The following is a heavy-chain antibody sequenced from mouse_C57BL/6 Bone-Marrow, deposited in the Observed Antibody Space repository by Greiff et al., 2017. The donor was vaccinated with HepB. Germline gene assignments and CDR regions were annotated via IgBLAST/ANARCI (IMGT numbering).Heavy chain of an antibody. D-gene: IGHD2-4*01. Sequence: EVQGVESGGGLVQSGRSLRLSCATSGFTFSDFYMEWVRQAPGKGLEWIAASRNKANDYTTEYSASVKGRFIVSRDTSQSILYLQMNALRAEDTAIYYCARDANYDYPFAYWGQGTLVTVSA. J-gene: IGHJ3*01. V-gene: IGHV7-1*01. CDR1: GFTFSDFY. CDR2: SRNKANDYTT. CDR3: ARDANYDYPFAY.